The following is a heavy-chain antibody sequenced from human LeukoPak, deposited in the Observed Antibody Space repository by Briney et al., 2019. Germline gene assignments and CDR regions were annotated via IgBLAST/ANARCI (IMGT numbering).Heavy chain of an antibody. J-gene: IGHJ6*03. V-gene: IGHV4-34*01. D-gene: IGHD2-2*02. CDR3: ARGKSCSSTSCYRNYYYYYMDV. CDR2: INHSGST. Sequence: PSETLSLTCAVYGGSFSGYYWSWIRQPPGKGLEWIGEINHSGSTNYNPSLKSRVTISEDTSKNQFSLKVTSVTAADTAVYYCARGKSCSSTSCYRNYYYYYMDVWGKGTSVTVSS. CDR1: GGSFSGYY.